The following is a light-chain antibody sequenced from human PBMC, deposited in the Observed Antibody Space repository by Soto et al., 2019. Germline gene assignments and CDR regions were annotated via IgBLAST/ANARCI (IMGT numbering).Light chain of an antibody. Sequence: EIVLTQSPDTLSLSPGEGATLSCRASHDVSVSLVWYRQRPGQSPRLLIHDASNRATGIPARFSGSGSGTDFTLTISSLEPEDFAVYYCQQRSNWPPITFGQGTRLEIK. CDR3: QQRSNWPPIT. J-gene: IGKJ5*01. CDR1: HDVSVS. CDR2: DAS. V-gene: IGKV3-11*01.